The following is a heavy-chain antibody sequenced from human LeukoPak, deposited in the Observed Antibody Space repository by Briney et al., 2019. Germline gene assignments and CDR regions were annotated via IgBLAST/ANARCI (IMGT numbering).Heavy chain of an antibody. D-gene: IGHD3-10*01. CDR2: IYHSGST. J-gene: IGHJ4*02. Sequence: SETLSLTCAVSGGSISSADYSWSWIRQPPGKGLEWIGYIYHSGSTLYNPSLKSRVTISLDRSKNQFSLKLSSVTAADTAVYYCAGDYGSGSYRFDYWGQGTLVTVSS. CDR3: AGDYGSGSYRFDY. V-gene: IGHV4-30-2*01. CDR1: GGSISSADYS.